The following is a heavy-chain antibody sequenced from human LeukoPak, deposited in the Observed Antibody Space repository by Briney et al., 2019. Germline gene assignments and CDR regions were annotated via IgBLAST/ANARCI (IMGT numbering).Heavy chain of an antibody. Sequence: GESLRLSCAASGFTFSSYAMTWVRQAPGKGLEWVSVISGSGDTTYYADSVKGRFTISRDNAKNSLYLQMNSLRAEDTAVYYCARGPPSYYDFWSGYYSSYYYYGMDVWGQGTTVTVSS. D-gene: IGHD3-3*01. V-gene: IGHV3-23*01. CDR2: ISGSGDTT. CDR3: ARGPPSYYDFWSGYYSSYYYYGMDV. CDR1: GFTFSSYA. J-gene: IGHJ6*02.